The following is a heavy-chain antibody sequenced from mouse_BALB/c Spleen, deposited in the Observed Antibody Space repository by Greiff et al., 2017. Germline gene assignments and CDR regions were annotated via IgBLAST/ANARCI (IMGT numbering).Heavy chain of an antibody. J-gene: IGHJ4*01. Sequence: VQLKESGPGLVKPSQSLSLTCSVTGYSITSGYYWNWIRQFPGNKLEWMGYISYDGSNNYNPSLKNRISITRDTSKNQFFLKLNSVTTEDTATYYCARGDGYYYYAMDYWGQGTSVTVSS. V-gene: IGHV3-6*02. CDR1: GYSITSGYY. CDR3: ARGDGYYYYAMDY. CDR2: ISYDGSN. D-gene: IGHD2-3*01.